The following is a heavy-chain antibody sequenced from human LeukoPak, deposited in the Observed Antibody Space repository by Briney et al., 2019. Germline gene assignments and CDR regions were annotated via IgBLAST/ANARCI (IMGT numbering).Heavy chain of an antibody. J-gene: IGHJ5*02. Sequence: ASVKVSCKASGYSFTDKYMHWVRQDPGQGPEWMGWINPNSGGTNYAQKFQGRVTMTTDTSMSTAYMELSRLTSDDTAVYYCARAGGRSWFDPWGQGTLVTVSS. V-gene: IGHV1-2*02. CDR2: INPNSGGT. CDR1: GYSFTDKY. CDR3: ARAGGRSWFDP.